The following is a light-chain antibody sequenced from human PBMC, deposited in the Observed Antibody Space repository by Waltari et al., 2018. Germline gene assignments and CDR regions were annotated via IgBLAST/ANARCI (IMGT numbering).Light chain of an antibody. V-gene: IGLV1-47*01. J-gene: IGLJ3*02. CDR2: RNN. Sequence: QSVLTQPPSASGTPGQTVSIYCSGNSPNIGRNYVHWHQQLPGTAPKLLIYRNNQRHLGVPYRISGSKSGTSASLAISGLRSEDEADYYCATWDDSLSAHVFGGGTKVTVL. CDR3: ATWDDSLSAHV. CDR1: SPNIGRNY.